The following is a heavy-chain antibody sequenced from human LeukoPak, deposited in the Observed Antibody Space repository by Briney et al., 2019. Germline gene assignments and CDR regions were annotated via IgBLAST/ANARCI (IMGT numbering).Heavy chain of an antibody. CDR2: IYSGGST. CDR3: ARRVVMTDYYYYMDV. D-gene: IGHD3-22*01. Sequence: QSGGSLRLSCAASGFTVSSNYMSWVRQAPGKGLEWVSVIYSGGSTYYADSVKGRFTISRDNSKNTLYLQMNSLRAEDTAVYYCARRVVMTDYYYYMDVWGKGTTVTVSS. J-gene: IGHJ6*03. CDR1: GFTVSSNY. V-gene: IGHV3-66*02.